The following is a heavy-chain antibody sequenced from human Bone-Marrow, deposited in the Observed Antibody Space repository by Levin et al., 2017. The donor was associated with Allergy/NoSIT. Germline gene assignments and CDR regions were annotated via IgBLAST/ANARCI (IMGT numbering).Heavy chain of an antibody. V-gene: IGHV3-21*01. D-gene: IGHD4-17*01. J-gene: IGHJ4*02. CDR1: GFAFSDYS. Sequence: PGESLKISCAASGFAFSDYSMNWVRQAPGKGLEWVSSISSSSSSYIYYADSVKGRFTISRDNAKNSLFLQMNSLRAEDTAVYYCARQRQDYGDYYFDFWGQGTLVTFSS. CDR2: ISSSSSSYI. CDR3: ARQRQDYGDYYFDF.